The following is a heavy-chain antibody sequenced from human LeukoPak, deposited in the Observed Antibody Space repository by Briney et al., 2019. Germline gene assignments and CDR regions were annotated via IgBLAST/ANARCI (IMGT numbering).Heavy chain of an antibody. CDR3: ARAAIFGVVTYYYYYYMDV. J-gene: IGHJ6*03. CDR2: INHSGST. Sequence: SETLSLTCAVYGGSFSGYYWSWIRQPPGKGLEWIGEINHSGSTNYNPSLKSRVTISVDTSKNQFSLKLSSVTAADTAVYYCARAAIFGVVTYYYYYYMDVWGKGTTVTVSS. D-gene: IGHD3-3*01. CDR1: GGSFSGYY. V-gene: IGHV4-34*01.